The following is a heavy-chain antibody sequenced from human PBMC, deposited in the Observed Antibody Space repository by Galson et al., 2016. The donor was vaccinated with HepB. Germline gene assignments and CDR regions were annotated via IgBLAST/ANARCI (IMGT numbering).Heavy chain of an antibody. CDR3: AKEDILTGYLYSFDH. Sequence: SLRLSCAASGFTFSSYSMHWVRQAPGKGLEWVAVISYDGSNIYYADSVKGRFTISRDNSKNTLYLQMNSLRAEDTAVYYCAKEDILTGYLYSFDHWGQGTLVTVSS. V-gene: IGHV3-30*18. D-gene: IGHD3-9*01. J-gene: IGHJ4*02. CDR1: GFTFSSYS. CDR2: ISYDGSNI.